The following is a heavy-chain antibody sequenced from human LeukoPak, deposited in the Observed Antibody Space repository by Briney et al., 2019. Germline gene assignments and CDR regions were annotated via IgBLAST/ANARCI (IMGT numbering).Heavy chain of an antibody. CDR1: GFTFSSYS. V-gene: IGHV3-48*04. Sequence: GGSLRLSCAACGFTFSSYSMNWVRQAPGKGPEWIAYVTSSSRTIYYADSVKGRFTISRDNAKNSLYLQMNSLRAEDTAVYYCARVVDSSGYPLDYWGPRTLVTVSS. D-gene: IGHD3-22*01. CDR3: ARVVDSSGYPLDY. CDR2: VTSSSRTI. J-gene: IGHJ4*02.